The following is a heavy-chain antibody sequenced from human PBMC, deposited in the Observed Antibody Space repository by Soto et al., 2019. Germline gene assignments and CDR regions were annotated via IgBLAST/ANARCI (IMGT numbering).Heavy chain of an antibody. CDR1: GYTFTSYG. Sequence: QVQLVQSGAEVKKPGASVKVSCKASGYTFTSYGINWVRQAPGQGLEWMGWISAYNGNTNYAQKLQGRVTMTTDTSTSTAYMELRSLRSDDTAVYYCAKAARGGGWKELRDGSRRIYYYYGMDVWGQGTTVTVSS. CDR3: AKAARGGGWKELRDGSRRIYYYYGMDV. J-gene: IGHJ6*02. D-gene: IGHD3-10*01. CDR2: ISAYNGNT. V-gene: IGHV1-18*01.